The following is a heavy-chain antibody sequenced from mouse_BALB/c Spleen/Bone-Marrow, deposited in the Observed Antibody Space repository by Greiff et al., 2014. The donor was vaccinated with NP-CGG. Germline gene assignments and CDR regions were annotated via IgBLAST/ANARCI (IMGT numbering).Heavy chain of an antibody. V-gene: IGHV1-87*01. J-gene: IGHJ2*01. D-gene: IGHD3-2*02. CDR3: ARGGLFDY. CDR1: GYTFTSYW. CDR2: IYPGDGDT. Sequence: QVQLQQSGAELARPGASVKLSCKASGYTFTSYWMQWVKQRPGQGLEWIGAIYPGDGDTRYTQKFKGKATLTADKSSSTAYMQLSSLASEDSAVYYCARGGLFDYWGQGTTLTVSS.